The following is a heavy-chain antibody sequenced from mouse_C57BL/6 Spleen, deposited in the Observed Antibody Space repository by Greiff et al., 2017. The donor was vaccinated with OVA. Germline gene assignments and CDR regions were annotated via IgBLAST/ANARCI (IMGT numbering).Heavy chain of an antibody. CDR3: ARQLRNYYAMDY. J-gene: IGHJ4*01. D-gene: IGHD3-2*02. CDR1: GYTFTSYW. Sequence: QVQLQQSGAELVKPGASVKLSCKASGYTFTSYWMHWVKQRPGRGLEWIGRIDPDSGGTKYNEKFKSKAPLTVDKTSSTAYMQLSRLTSEDSAVYYCARQLRNYYAMDYWGQGTSVTVSA. CDR2: IDPDSGGT. V-gene: IGHV1-62-3*01.